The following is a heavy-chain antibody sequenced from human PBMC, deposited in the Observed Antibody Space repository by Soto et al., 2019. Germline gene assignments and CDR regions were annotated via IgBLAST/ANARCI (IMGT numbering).Heavy chain of an antibody. D-gene: IGHD6-6*01. CDR2: INHSGST. CDR1: GGSFSGYY. J-gene: IGHJ4*02. CDR3: ASVGVDSSSSADFDY. V-gene: IGHV4-34*01. Sequence: QVQLQQWGAGLLKPSETLSLTCAVYGGSFSGYYWSWIRQPPGKGLEWIGEINHSGSTNYNPSLMSRVTISVDTSKNQFSLKLSSVTAADTAVYYCASVGVDSSSSADFDYWGQGTLVTVSS.